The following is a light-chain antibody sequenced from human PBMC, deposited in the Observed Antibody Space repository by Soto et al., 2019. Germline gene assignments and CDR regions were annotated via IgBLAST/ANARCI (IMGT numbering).Light chain of an antibody. CDR3: QQYNNWPQLT. CDR1: QSVSGN. J-gene: IGKJ4*01. Sequence: EIVMTHSPATLSVSPGERATLSCRASQSVSGNLAWYQQKPGQAPRLLIYGASTRATGIPARFSGSGSGTEFTLTISSMQSEDFAFYYCQQYNNWPQLTFGGGTKVEIK. V-gene: IGKV3-15*01. CDR2: GAS.